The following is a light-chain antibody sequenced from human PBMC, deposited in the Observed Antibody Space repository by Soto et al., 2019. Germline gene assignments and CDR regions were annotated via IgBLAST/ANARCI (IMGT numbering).Light chain of an antibody. CDR2: DAS. J-gene: IGKJ1*01. Sequence: GDRVPIPWRARQSSSSLSGWYQQKPGEAPKLLIYDASRLGRGVSTWFGGSGAGTYFPLTISSLQPDVVASYCCQQNSSHWTFGQGTKVDI. CDR1: QSSSSL. CDR3: QQNSSHWT. V-gene: IGKV1-5*01.